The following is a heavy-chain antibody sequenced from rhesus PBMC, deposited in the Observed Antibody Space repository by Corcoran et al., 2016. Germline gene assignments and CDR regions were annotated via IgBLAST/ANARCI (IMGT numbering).Heavy chain of an antibody. J-gene: IGHJ4*01. CDR2: IYGSGGTN. Sequence: QVQLQESGPGLVKPSETLSLTCAVSGGSISGYYYWSWIRQPPGKGLAWIGSIYGSGGTNYLNPSRKSRVNRSVDTSKNQFSLKLSAVTAADTAVYYCANLGGSSVWYGSHDYWGQGVLVTVSS. CDR3: ANLGGSSVWYGSHDY. D-gene: IGHD6-31*01. V-gene: IGHV4S14*01. CDR1: GGSISGYYY.